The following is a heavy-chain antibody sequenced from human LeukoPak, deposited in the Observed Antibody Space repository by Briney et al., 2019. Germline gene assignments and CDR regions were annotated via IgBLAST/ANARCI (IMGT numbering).Heavy chain of an antibody. Sequence: GGSLRLSCAASGFTFSSYAMHWVRQAPGKGLEWVAVISYDGSNKYYADSVKGRFTISRDNSKNTLYLQMTSLKAEYTAVYYCARALGRTYYYSYGMDVWGQGTTVTVSS. J-gene: IGHJ6*02. CDR1: GFTFSSYA. V-gene: IGHV3-30-3*01. CDR2: ISYDGSNK. CDR3: ARALGRTYYYSYGMDV. D-gene: IGHD1-14*01.